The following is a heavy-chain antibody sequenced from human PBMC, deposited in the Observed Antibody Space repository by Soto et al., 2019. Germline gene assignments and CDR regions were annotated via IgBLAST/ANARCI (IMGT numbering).Heavy chain of an antibody. CDR1: GGSVSSDLHY. J-gene: IGHJ6*02. CDR2: VYHSGGA. Sequence: SETLSLTCTVSGGSVSSDLHYWSWIRQPPGKGLEWIGYVYHSGGAKYSPSLKSRVTISIDTSKNQFSLKLNSVTAADTAVYYCARFPPGDVWGQGTTVTVSS. V-gene: IGHV4-61*01. CDR3: ARFPPGDV.